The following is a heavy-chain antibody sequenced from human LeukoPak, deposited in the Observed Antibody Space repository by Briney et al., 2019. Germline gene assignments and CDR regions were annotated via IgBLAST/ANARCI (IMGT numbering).Heavy chain of an antibody. CDR3: ARRAGAYSHPYDY. J-gene: IGHJ4*02. Sequence: PGGSLRLSCEASGFTFTKFWMSWVRQAPGKGLEWVANIKQDRSEKYYVDSVKGRFTISRDNSKNTLYLQMNSLRAEDTAVYYCARRAGAYSHPYDYWGQGTLVTVSS. V-gene: IGHV3-7*03. D-gene: IGHD4/OR15-4a*01. CDR2: IKQDRSEK. CDR1: GFTFTKFW.